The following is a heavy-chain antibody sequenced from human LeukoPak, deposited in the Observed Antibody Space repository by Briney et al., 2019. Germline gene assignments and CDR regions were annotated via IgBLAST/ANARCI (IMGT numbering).Heavy chain of an antibody. CDR3: RDPFDY. CDR2: IQYDGSDK. Sequence: PGGSLRLSCAASGFTFSSYGMHWVRQAPGKGLEWVAFIQYDGSDKYYADPVKGRFTISRDNSKNTLYLQMNSLRTEDTAVYYCRDPFDYWGQGTLVTVSS. V-gene: IGHV3-30*02. CDR1: GFTFSSYG. D-gene: IGHD5-24*01. J-gene: IGHJ4*02.